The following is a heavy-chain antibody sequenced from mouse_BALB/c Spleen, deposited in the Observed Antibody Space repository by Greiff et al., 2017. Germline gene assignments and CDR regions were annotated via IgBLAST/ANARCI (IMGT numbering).Heavy chain of an antibody. D-gene: IGHD1-2*01. CDR1: GYTFTSYW. CDR3: ARSLLRLYFDY. J-gene: IGHJ2*01. Sequence: QVQLQQSGAELAKPGASVKMSCKASGYTFTSYWMHWVKQRPGQGLEWIGYINPSTGYTEYNQKFKDKATLTADKSSSTAYMQLSSLTSEDSAVYYCARSLLRLYFDYWGQGTTLTVSS. V-gene: IGHV1-7*01. CDR2: INPSTGYT.